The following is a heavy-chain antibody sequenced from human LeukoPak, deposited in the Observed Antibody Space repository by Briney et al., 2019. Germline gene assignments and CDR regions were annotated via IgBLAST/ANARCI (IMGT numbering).Heavy chain of an antibody. Sequence: GGSLRLSCAASGLNFSSRWMNWVRQAPGKGLEWIGRIKKRTNGGTIDYAAPVKGRFIISRDDSKNMLYLQMNSLKTEDTAVYYCTSHAWLDPWGQGTLVIVSS. V-gene: IGHV3-15*01. CDR1: GLNFSSRW. CDR3: TSHAWLDP. CDR2: IKKRTNGGTI. J-gene: IGHJ5*02.